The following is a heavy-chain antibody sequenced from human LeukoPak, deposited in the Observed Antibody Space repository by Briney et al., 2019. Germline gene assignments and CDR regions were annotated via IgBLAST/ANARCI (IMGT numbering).Heavy chain of an antibody. Sequence: SETLSLTCTVSGGSISSYHWSWIRQPAGKGLERIGRIYTSGSTNYNPSLKSRVTMSVDTSKNQFSLKLSSVTAADTAVYYCAREGARGIAAAGKAFDIWGQGTMVTVSS. CDR3: AREGARGIAAAGKAFDI. CDR1: GGSISSYH. V-gene: IGHV4-4*07. D-gene: IGHD6-13*01. J-gene: IGHJ3*02. CDR2: IYTSGST.